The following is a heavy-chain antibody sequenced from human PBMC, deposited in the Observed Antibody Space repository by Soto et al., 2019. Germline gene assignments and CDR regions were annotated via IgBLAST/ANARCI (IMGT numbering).Heavy chain of an antibody. CDR3: VRGQSVLYLDL. V-gene: IGHV1-2*02. Sequence: ASVKVSCKSSGYTFTDFYIHWVRQVPAQGLEWVGWINPKNGGINYAQKFQGRVTMTRDTSXNTSYMDLNRLDFDDSAIYYCVRGQSVLYLDLWGRGTKVTVSS. CDR2: INPKNGGI. CDR1: GYTFTDFY. D-gene: IGHD2-2*02. J-gene: IGHJ6*02.